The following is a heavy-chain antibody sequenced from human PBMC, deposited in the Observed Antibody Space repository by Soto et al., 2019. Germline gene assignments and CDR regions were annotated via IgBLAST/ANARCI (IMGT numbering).Heavy chain of an antibody. Sequence: GGSLRLSCAASGFTFSMYWMNWVRQSPGKGLEWVANIKRDGSETYFVDSVKGRFNISRDNAKNSLYLQMNSLRAEDTAVYYCARDGDYCSGGDCLYPMDVWGRGTTVTVSS. D-gene: IGHD2-15*01. CDR2: IKRDGSET. V-gene: IGHV3-7*01. CDR1: GFTFSMYW. CDR3: ARDGDYCSGGDCLYPMDV. J-gene: IGHJ6*03.